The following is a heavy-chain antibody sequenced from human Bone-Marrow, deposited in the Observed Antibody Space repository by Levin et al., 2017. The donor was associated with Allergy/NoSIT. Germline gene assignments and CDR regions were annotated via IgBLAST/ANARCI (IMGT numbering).Heavy chain of an antibody. Sequence: GESLKISCAASGFTFTDAWMNWVRQAPGKGLEWIGRIKSKSDGGTTDYAAPVKDRFTISRDDSESTVYLLMNSLKVEDTAVDYCTTVGSSGKFDYWGQGTLVTVSS. CDR1: GFTFTDAW. CDR3: TTVGSSGKFDY. V-gene: IGHV3-15*01. J-gene: IGHJ4*02. D-gene: IGHD3-10*01. CDR2: IKSKSDGGTT.